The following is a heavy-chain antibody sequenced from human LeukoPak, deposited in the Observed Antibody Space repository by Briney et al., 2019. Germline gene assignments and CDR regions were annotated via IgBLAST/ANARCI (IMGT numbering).Heavy chain of an antibody. CDR2: IIPIFGTA. V-gene: IGHV1-69*13. CDR3: ARGSTVTALIYFDY. J-gene: IGHJ4*02. D-gene: IGHD2-21*02. Sequence: SVKVSCKASGGTFSSYAISWVRQAPGQGLEWMGGIIPIFGTANYAQKFQGRVTIAADGSTSTAYMELSSLRSEDTAVYYCARGSTVTALIYFDYWGQGTLVTVSS. CDR1: GGTFSSYA.